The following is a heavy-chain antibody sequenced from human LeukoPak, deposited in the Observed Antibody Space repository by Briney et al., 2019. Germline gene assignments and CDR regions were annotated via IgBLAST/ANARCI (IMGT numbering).Heavy chain of an antibody. CDR1: GGSCSDSS. Sequence: SETLSLTCVGSGGSCSDSSWSWIRRPPGKGLHWVGEINASGSTAYTPALKSRGTMSADTSKTHFSLRLTSVTAADTAVYSCARRKRGSGGPFDYWGQGTLVTVSS. D-gene: IGHD6-19*01. CDR3: ARRKRGSGGPFDY. V-gene: IGHV4-34*01. CDR2: INASGST. J-gene: IGHJ4*02.